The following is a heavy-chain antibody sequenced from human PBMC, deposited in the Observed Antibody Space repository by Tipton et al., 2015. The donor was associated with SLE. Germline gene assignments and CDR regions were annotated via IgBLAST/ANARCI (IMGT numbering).Heavy chain of an antibody. V-gene: IGHV3-49*04. Sequence: SLRLSCTASGFTLGDYAMSWVRQAPGKGLEWVGFIRSKAYGGTTEYAASVKGRFTISRDDSKSIAYLQMNSLKTEDTAVYYCTGYSSSYYYYYGMDVWGQGTTVTVSS. CDR1: GFTLGDYA. CDR2: IRSKAYGGTT. J-gene: IGHJ6*02. D-gene: IGHD6-6*01. CDR3: TGYSSSYYYYYGMDV.